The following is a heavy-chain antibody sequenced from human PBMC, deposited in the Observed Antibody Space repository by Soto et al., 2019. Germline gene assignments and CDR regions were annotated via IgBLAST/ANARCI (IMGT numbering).Heavy chain of an antibody. V-gene: IGHV3-9*01. CDR2: ISWNSGSI. D-gene: IGHD3-9*01. CDR3: AKAGLRYFDWLDY. J-gene: IGHJ4*02. Sequence: VESGGGLVQPGRSLRLSCAASGFTFDDYAMHWVRQAPGKGLEWVSGISWNSGSIGYADSVKGRFTISRDNAKNSLYLQMNSLRAEDTALYYCAKAGLRYFDWLDYWGQGTLVTVSS. CDR1: GFTFDDYA.